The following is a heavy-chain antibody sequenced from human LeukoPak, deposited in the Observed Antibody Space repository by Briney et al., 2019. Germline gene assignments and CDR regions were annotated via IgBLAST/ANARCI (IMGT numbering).Heavy chain of an antibody. V-gene: IGHV3-7*01. D-gene: IGHD3-10*01. J-gene: IGHJ4*02. CDR3: AREGATMVRGVIPY. CDR1: GFTFSSYW. Sequence: GGSLRLSCAASGFTFSSYWMSWVRQAPGKGLEWVANIKKDGSEKYYVDSVKGRFTISRDNAKTSLYLQMNSLRAEDTAVYYCAREGATMVRGVIPYWGQGTLVTVSS. CDR2: IKKDGSEK.